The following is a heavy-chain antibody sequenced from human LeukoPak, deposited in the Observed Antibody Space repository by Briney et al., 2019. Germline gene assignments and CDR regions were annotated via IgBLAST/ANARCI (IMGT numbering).Heavy chain of an antibody. Sequence: AGGSLRLSCAASGITVNTNYMSWVRQAPGKGLEWVSIIYSGGATFYADSVKGRLTISRESSKNTLWLQMNSLRAEDTAVYYCARLHYDVLTGPFDYWGQGTLVTVSS. CDR3: ARLHYDVLTGPFDY. CDR2: IYSGGAT. J-gene: IGHJ4*02. D-gene: IGHD3-9*01. V-gene: IGHV3-66*04. CDR1: GITVNTNY.